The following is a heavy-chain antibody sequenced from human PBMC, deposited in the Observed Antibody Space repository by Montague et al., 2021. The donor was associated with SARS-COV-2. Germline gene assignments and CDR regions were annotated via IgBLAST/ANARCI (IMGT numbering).Heavy chain of an antibody. CDR2: ISYSGSA. D-gene: IGHD2-2*01. J-gene: IGHJ6*02. CDR1: GGSISSYY. CDR3: ARRGVVVIPAVVEYYYGMDV. V-gene: IGHV4-59*08. Sequence: SETLSLTCTVSGGSISSYYWNWIRQSPGKGLEWIGYISYSGSANYNPSLKSRVTISVDTSKNQLSLNLSSVTAADTVVYYCARRGVVVIPAVVEYYYGMDVWGQGTTVTVSS.